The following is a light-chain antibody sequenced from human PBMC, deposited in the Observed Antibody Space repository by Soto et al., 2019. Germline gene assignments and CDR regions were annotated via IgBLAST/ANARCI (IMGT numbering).Light chain of an antibody. Sequence: QSALTQPASVSGSPGQSITISCTGTSSDVGGYNYVSWYQQHPGKAPKLMIYDVSHRPSGVSNRFSGSKSGNTASLTISGLQAEDEADYYCRSYTSSSTQVFGGGTKLTVL. V-gene: IGLV2-14*01. CDR3: RSYTSSSTQV. CDR2: DVS. CDR1: SSDVGGYNY. J-gene: IGLJ2*01.